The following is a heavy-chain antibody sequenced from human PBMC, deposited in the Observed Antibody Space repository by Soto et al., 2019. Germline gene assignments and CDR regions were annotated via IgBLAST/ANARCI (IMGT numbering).Heavy chain of an antibody. J-gene: IGHJ4*02. Sequence: QVQLVQSGAEVKRPGSSVKVSCKASDDTFAFHSINWVRQAPGLGLEWMGRINPILSMSNYAQRFQGRVTMTADKSTSTAYMVLSSLRSEDTAMYYCATSYGSGYRAFDYWGQGALVTVSS. CDR2: INPILSMS. D-gene: IGHD3-10*01. CDR3: ATSYGSGYRAFDY. V-gene: IGHV1-69*02. CDR1: DDTFAFHS.